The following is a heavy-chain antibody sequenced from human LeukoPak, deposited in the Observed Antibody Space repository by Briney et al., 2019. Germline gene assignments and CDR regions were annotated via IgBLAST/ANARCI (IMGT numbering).Heavy chain of an antibody. V-gene: IGHV3-23*01. J-gene: IGHJ4*02. D-gene: IGHD2-2*02. Sequence: TGGSLRLSYAASGFTFSSYAMSWVRQAPGKGLEWVSAISGSGGSTYYADSVKGRFTISRDNSKNTLYLQMNSLRAEDTAVYYCAKALVPAAIRGDYWGQGTLVTVSS. CDR3: AKALVPAAIRGDY. CDR1: GFTFSSYA. CDR2: ISGSGGST.